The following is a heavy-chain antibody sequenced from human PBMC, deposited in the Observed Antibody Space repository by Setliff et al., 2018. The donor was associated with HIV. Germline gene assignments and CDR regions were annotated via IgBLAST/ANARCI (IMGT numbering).Heavy chain of an antibody. V-gene: IGHV4-59*11. CDR2: IYYNGTT. CDR3: ARPKDSSGWSPFDY. J-gene: IGHJ4*02. Sequence: SETLSLTCTVSGDYISSQDWTWIRRPSGRGLEWIGHIYYNGTTNYNPPIKSRVTISVDTSKNQFSLKLSSVTAADTAVYYCARPKDSSGWSPFDYWGQGTLVTVSS. CDR1: GDYISSQD. D-gene: IGHD6-19*01.